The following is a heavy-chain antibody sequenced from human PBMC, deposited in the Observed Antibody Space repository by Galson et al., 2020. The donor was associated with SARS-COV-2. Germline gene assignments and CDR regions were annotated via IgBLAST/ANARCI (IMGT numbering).Heavy chain of an antibody. Sequence: ASVKVSCKASGYTFTDYYIHWLRQAPGQGLEWMGWNNPKSGGTNYAQKFEGRVTMTRDTSITTDYMELSRLRADDTAVYYCARLRYYAVLACYIVDVWGQGTMVTVSS. J-gene: IGHJ6*02. V-gene: IGHV1-2*02. CDR2: NNPKSGGT. D-gene: IGHD3-9*01. CDR3: ARLRYYAVLACYIVDV. CDR1: GYTFTDYY.